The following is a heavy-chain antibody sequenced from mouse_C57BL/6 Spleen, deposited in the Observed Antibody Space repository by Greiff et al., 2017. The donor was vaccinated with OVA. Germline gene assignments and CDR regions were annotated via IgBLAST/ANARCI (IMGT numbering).Heavy chain of an antibody. J-gene: IGHJ1*03. V-gene: IGHV1-15*01. CDR2: IDPETGGT. D-gene: IGHD1-1*01. CDR1: GYTFTDYE. CDR3: TRPLHYYGSSYRYFDV. Sequence: VQLQQSGAELVRPGASVTLSCKASGYTFTDYEMHWVKQTPVHGLEWIGAIDPETGGTAYNQKFKGKAILTADKSSSTAYMELRSLTSEDSAVYYCTRPLHYYGSSYRYFDVWGTGTTVTVSS.